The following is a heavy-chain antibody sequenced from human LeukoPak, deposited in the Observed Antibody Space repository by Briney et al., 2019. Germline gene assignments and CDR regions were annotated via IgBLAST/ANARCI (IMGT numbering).Heavy chain of an antibody. Sequence: SETLCLTCAVSGYSISSGYYWGWIRQPPGKGLEWIGSIYHSGSTYYNPSLKSRVTISVDTSKNQFSLKLSSVTAADTAVYYCARQRGIAAAGSRFDYWGQGTLVTVSS. J-gene: IGHJ4*02. CDR1: GYSISSGYY. CDR2: IYHSGST. CDR3: ARQRGIAAAGSRFDY. D-gene: IGHD6-13*01. V-gene: IGHV4-38-2*01.